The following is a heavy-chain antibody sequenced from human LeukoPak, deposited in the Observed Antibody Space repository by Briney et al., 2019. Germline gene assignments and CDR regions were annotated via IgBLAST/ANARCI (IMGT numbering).Heavy chain of an antibody. J-gene: IGHJ3*02. V-gene: IGHV1-2*06. Sequence: GASVKVSCKASGYTFTGYYMHWVRQAPGQGLEWMGRINPNSGGTNYAQKFQGRVTMTRDTSISTAYMELSRLRSDDTAVYYCARKAAAKDAFDIWGQGTMVTVSS. CDR2: INPNSGGT. CDR3: ARKAAAKDAFDI. D-gene: IGHD6-13*01. CDR1: GYTFTGYY.